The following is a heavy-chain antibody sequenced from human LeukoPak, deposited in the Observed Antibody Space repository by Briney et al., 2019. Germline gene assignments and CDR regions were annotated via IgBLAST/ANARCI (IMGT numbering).Heavy chain of an antibody. Sequence: QTGGSLRLSCAASGFTFSTYWMSWVRQAPGKGLEWVANIKEDGSEKYYVDSVKGRFTISRDNAKSSFFLQMNSLRAEDTAVYYCARPPRRLNYYGMDVWGQGTTVTVSS. CDR2: IKEDGSEK. CDR1: GFTFSTYW. CDR3: ARPPRRLNYYGMDV. D-gene: IGHD2-8*01. J-gene: IGHJ6*02. V-gene: IGHV3-7*03.